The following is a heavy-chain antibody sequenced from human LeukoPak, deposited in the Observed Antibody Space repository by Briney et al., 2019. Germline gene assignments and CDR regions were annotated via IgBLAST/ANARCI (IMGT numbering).Heavy chain of an antibody. CDR1: GGSFSDYY. J-gene: IGHJ4*02. CDR2: INHSGST. Sequence: SETLSLTCAVYGGSFSDYYWSWIRQPPGKGLEWIGEINHSGSTNYNPSLKSRVTISVDTSKNQFSLKLSSVTAADTAVYYCASIPGSSTSWYHFDNWGQGTLVTVSS. CDR3: ASIPGSSTSWYHFDN. D-gene: IGHD6-13*01. V-gene: IGHV4-34*01.